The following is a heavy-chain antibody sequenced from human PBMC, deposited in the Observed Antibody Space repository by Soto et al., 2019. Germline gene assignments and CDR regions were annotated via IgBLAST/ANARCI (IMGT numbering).Heavy chain of an antibody. J-gene: IGHJ6*02. V-gene: IGHV1-2*02. CDR3: AREFDSDDFGLDL. D-gene: IGHD3-16*01. CDR1: GYTFTGYY. Sequence: GASVKVSCKASGYTFTGYYIHWVRQAPGQGLEWMGWISPLSGVTNYAQRFQGRVTFTTDTSVNTAYMELRWLGAGDTALYFCAREFDSDDFGLDLWGQGTTVTVSS. CDR2: ISPLSGVT.